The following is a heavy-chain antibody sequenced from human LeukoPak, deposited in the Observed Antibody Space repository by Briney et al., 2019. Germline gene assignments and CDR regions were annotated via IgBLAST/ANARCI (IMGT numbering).Heavy chain of an antibody. V-gene: IGHV3-30-3*01. D-gene: IGHD2-21*02. J-gene: IGHJ4*02. Sequence: GGSLRLSCAASGFTFSSYAMHWVRQAPGKGLEWVAVISYDGSNKYYADSVKGRFTISRDNSKNTLYLQMNSLRAEDTAVYYCARDFCSGGDCYYFDYWGQGTLVTVSS. CDR3: ARDFCSGGDCYYFDY. CDR1: GFTFSSYA. CDR2: ISYDGSNK.